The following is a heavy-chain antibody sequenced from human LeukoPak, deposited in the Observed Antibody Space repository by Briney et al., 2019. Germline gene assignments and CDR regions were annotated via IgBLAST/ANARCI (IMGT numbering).Heavy chain of an antibody. CDR2: ISSGSSTI. D-gene: IGHD6-19*01. V-gene: IGHV3-48*01. CDR3: ARSGWFGDNWFDP. J-gene: IGHJ5*02. CDR1: GFTLISYS. Sequence: GGSLRLSCAASGFTLISYSMNWVRQAPGKGPEWVSHISSGSSTIYYADSVKGRFTISRDNAKNSLYLQMNSLRAEDTAVYYCARSGWFGDNWFDPWGQGTLVTVSS.